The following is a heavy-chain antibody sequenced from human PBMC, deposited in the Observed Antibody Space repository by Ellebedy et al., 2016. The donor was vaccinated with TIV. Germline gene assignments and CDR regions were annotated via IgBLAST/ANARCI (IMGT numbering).Heavy chain of an antibody. CDR2: FYPGDSDS. V-gene: IGHV5-51*01. Sequence: GESLKISCQTSGYNFTNYWIGWVRQMPGKGLEWMGIFYPGDSDSNYRPSFQGQVTISADRSIRPAYLQWSSLRASDTAIYYCARFDRYCSGGGCFSGWFDPWGQGTLVTVSS. J-gene: IGHJ5*02. CDR3: ARFDRYCSGGGCFSGWFDP. D-gene: IGHD2-15*01. CDR1: GYNFTNYW.